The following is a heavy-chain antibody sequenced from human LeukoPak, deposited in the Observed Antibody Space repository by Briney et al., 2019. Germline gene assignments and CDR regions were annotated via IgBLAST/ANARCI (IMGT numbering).Heavy chain of an antibody. D-gene: IGHD6-19*01. J-gene: IGHJ4*02. CDR1: GFIFDDYA. CDR2: ISWNSGER. V-gene: IGHV3-9*01. CDR3: AKHLGFMYSSGQSDY. Sequence: GRSLRLSCAASGFIFDDYAMHWVRQAPGKGLEWVSGISWNSGERGYADSVKGRFTISRDNAKNSLYLQMNSLRPEDTALYYCAKHLGFMYSSGQSDYWGQGTLVTVSS.